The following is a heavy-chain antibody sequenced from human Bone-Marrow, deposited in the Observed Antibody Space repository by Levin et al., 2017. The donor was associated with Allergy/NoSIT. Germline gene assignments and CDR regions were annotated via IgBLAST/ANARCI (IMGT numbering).Heavy chain of an antibody. V-gene: IGHV3-23*01. D-gene: IGHD6-19*01. CDR3: AKDSRPTGGQWLAPFDY. J-gene: IGHJ4*02. CDR1: GFTFRNYG. CDR2: VSGSGEST. Sequence: LSLTCVVAGFTFRNYGMSWVRQTPGKGLEWVSGVSGSGESTYYADSVKGRFTISRDNSKNTLYLQMNSLRGEDTALYYCAKDSRPTGGQWLAPFDYWGQGTLVTVSS.